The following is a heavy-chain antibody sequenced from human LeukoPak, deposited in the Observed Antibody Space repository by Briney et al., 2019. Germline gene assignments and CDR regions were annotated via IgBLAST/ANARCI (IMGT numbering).Heavy chain of an antibody. J-gene: IGHJ4*02. CDR2: IYYSGST. CDR3: ARLVVPAAAPRHYFDY. CDR1: GGSISSGGYY. D-gene: IGHD2-2*01. Sequence: SETLSLTCTVSGGSISSGGYYWIWIRQHPGKGLEWIRYIYYSGSTYYNPSLKSRVTISVDTSKNQFSLKLSSVTAADTAVYYCARLVVPAAAPRHYFDYWGQGTLVTVSS. V-gene: IGHV4-31*03.